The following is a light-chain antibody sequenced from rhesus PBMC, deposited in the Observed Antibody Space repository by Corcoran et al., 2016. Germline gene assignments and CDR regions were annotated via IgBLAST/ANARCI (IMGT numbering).Light chain of an antibody. V-gene: IGKV1-28*03. CDR1: QGISSY. J-gene: IGKJ4*01. Sequence: DIQMTQSPSSLSASVGDTVTITCRASQGISSYLNWFQQKPGKAPKLLIYDAYSLESGVPSRFSGSGSGTYFTLTISSLQPEEFAAYYVLQHNSYPLTFGGGTKVEIK. CDR2: DAY. CDR3: LQHNSYPLT.